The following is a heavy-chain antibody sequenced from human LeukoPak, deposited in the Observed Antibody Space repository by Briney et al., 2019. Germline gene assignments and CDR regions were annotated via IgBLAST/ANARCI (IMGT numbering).Heavy chain of an antibody. D-gene: IGHD2-2*01. CDR2: INHSGST. CDR1: GGSFSGYY. J-gene: IGHJ4*02. CDR3: ARGKEDIVVVPAAEKSFDY. Sequence: SETLSLTCAVYGGSFSGYYWSWIRQPPGKGLEWIGEINHSGSTNYNPSLKSRVTISVDTSKNQFSLKLSSVTASDTAVYYCARGKEDIVVVPAAEKSFDYWGQGTLVTVSS. V-gene: IGHV4-34*01.